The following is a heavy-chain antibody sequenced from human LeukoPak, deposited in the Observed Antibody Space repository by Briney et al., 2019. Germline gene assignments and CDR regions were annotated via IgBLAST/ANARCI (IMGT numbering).Heavy chain of an antibody. CDR1: GFTFSSYA. V-gene: IGHV3-23*01. Sequence: GGSLRLSCAASGFTFSSYAMSWVRQAPGKGLEWVSAISGSGGSTYYADSVKGRYTISRDNSKNTLYLQMNSLRAEDTAVYYCAKDLRDNYYYYGMDVWGQGTTVTVSS. J-gene: IGHJ6*02. CDR3: AKDLRDNYYYYGMDV. CDR2: ISGSGGST. D-gene: IGHD4-17*01.